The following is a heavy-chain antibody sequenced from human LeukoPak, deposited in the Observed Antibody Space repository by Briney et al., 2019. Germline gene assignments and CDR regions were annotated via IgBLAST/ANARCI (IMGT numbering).Heavy chain of an antibody. CDR3: ARSAWGTTGWFDP. V-gene: IGHV1-2*02. J-gene: IGHJ5*02. CDR1: GYTFTGYY. Sequence: ASVKVSCKASGYTFTGYYMHWVRQAPGQGLEWMRWINPNSGGTNYAQKFQGRVTMTRDTSISTAYMELSRLRSDDTAVYYCARSAWGTTGWFDPWGQGTLVTVSS. CDR2: INPNSGGT. D-gene: IGHD1-7*01.